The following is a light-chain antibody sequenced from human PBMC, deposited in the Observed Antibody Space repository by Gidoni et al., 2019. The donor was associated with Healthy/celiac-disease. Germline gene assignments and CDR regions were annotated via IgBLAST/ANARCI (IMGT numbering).Light chain of an antibody. J-gene: IGKJ2*01. CDR1: QSISSY. CDR3: QQSYSTPQT. CDR2: AAS. Sequence: DIQMTQPPPSLSASVGDRVTITCRASQSISSYLNWYQQKPGKAPKLLIYAASSLQSGVPSRFSGSGSGTDFTLTISSLQPEDFATYYCQQSYSTPQTFGQGTKLEIK. V-gene: IGKV1-39*01.